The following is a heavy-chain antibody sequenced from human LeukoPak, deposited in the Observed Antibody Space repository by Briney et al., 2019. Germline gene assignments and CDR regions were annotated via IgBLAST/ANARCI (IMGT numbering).Heavy chain of an antibody. CDR1: GYTFTSYA. CDR3: ARVRYYYGSGSYYPGGAFDP. D-gene: IGHD3-10*01. CDR2: INAGNGNT. Sequence: ASVKVSCKASGYTFTSYAMHWVRQAPGQRLEWMGWINAGNGNTKYSQKFQGRVTITRDTSASTAYMELSGLRSEDTAVYYCARVRYYYGSGSYYPGGAFDPWGQGTLVTVSS. V-gene: IGHV1-3*01. J-gene: IGHJ5*02.